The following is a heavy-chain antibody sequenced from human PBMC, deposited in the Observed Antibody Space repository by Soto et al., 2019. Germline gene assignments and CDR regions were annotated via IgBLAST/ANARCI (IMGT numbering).Heavy chain of an antibody. J-gene: IGHJ4*02. V-gene: IGHV1-3*05. Sequence: QVQLVQSGAEEKKPGASVKVSCKASGYTFSSYAMHWVRQAPGQRLEWMGRINASNGNTIYSQKFEGRVTITMDVYARQAYIELSSLRSEDTVVHYCARGGPTIDYWGEGALVTVSS. CDR1: GYTFSSYA. CDR3: ARGGPTIDY. CDR2: INASNGNT.